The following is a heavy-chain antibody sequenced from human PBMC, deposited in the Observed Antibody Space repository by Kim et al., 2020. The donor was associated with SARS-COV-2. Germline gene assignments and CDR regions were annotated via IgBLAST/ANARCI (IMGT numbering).Heavy chain of an antibody. CDR1: GFTFSSYA. J-gene: IGHJ4*02. CDR2: INSNGGCT. Sequence: GGSLRLSCSASGFTFSSYAMHWVRQAPGKGLVYVSAINSNGGCTSYADSVKGRFTISRDNSNNTLYLQMSSLRAEDTAVYYCVRYSGYAIRENSVYWGQG. D-gene: IGHD5-12*01. CDR3: VRYSGYAIRENSVY. V-gene: IGHV3-64D*09.